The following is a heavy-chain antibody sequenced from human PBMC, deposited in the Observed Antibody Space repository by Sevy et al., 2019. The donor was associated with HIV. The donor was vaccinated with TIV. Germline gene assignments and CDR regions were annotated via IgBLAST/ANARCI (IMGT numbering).Heavy chain of an antibody. CDR1: GFTFSSYA. D-gene: IGHD3-22*01. J-gene: IGHJ4*02. CDR3: AKDSKGVVVITTADY. CDR2: ISGSGGST. Sequence: GGSLRLSCAASGFTFSSYAMSWVRQAPGKGLEWVSAISGSGGSTYYADSVKGRFTISRDNSKNTRYLQMNSLRAEDTAVHYCAKDSKGVVVITTADYWGQGTLVTVSS. V-gene: IGHV3-23*01.